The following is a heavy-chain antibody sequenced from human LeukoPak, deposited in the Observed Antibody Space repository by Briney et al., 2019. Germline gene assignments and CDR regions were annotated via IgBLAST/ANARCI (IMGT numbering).Heavy chain of an antibody. V-gene: IGHV4-38-2*01. J-gene: IGHJ4*02. CDR3: ARWVAAAGHFDY. Sequence: PSETLSLTCAVSGYSISSGYYWGWIRQPPGKGLEWIGSIYHSGSTYYNPSLKSRVTISVVTSKNQFSLKLSSVTAADTAVYYCARWVAAAGHFDYWGQGTLVTVSS. D-gene: IGHD6-13*01. CDR1: GYSISSGYY. CDR2: IYHSGST.